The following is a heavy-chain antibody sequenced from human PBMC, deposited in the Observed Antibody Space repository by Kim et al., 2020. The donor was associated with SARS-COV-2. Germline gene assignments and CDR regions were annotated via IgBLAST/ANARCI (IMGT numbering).Heavy chain of an antibody. V-gene: IGHV1-3*01. J-gene: IGHJ4*02. CDR3: ARPKNLVQLWLEGFGY. Sequence: ASVKVSCKASGYTFTSYAMHWVRQAPGQRFEWMGWINAGNGNTKYSQKFQGRVTITRDTSASTAYMELSSLRSEDTAVYYCARPKNLVQLWLEGFGYWGQGTLVTVSS. CDR2: INAGNGNT. CDR1: GYTFTSYA. D-gene: IGHD5-18*01.